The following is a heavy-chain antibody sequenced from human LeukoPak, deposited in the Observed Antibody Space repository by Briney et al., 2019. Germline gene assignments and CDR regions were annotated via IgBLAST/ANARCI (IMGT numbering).Heavy chain of an antibody. CDR2: IYYSGST. CDR3: ARHADTYYYDSSGLY. V-gene: IGHV4-39*01. D-gene: IGHD3-22*01. CDR1: GGSISSSNW. Sequence: SETLSLTCAVSGGSISSSNWWSWVRQPPGKGLEWIGSIYYSGSTYYNPSLKSRVIISVDTSNNQFSLKLSSVTAADTAVYYCARHADTYYYDSSGLYWGQGTLVTVSS. J-gene: IGHJ4*02.